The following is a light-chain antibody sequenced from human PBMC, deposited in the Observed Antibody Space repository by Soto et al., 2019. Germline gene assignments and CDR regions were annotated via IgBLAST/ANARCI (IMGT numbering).Light chain of an antibody. CDR2: GAS. Sequence: IQLTQSPSSLFASIGDRVTITCRASQDISIYLAWYQQKSGEAPRLLIYGASTLQSGVPSRFSGSRSGTDFTLTIRGLQPEDFATYYCQQLHSFVLTFGGGTKVEMK. J-gene: IGKJ4*01. CDR3: QQLHSFVLT. V-gene: IGKV1-9*01. CDR1: QDISIY.